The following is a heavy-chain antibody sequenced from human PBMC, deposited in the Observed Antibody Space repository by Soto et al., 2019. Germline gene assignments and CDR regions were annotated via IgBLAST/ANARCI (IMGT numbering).Heavy chain of an antibody. J-gene: IGHJ4*02. CDR1: GDSIRAYS. V-gene: IGHV4-59*01. CDR3: AREGNLGRWLQPLDF. Sequence: SETLSLTCTVSGDSIRAYSWSWVRQPPGKGLEWIGNIHYNGNTEYNPSLKSRVTMSVDTSKNQFSLKLISVTAADTAKYFCAREGNLGRWLQPLDFWGQGTLVTVS. CDR2: IHYNGNT. D-gene: IGHD5-12*01.